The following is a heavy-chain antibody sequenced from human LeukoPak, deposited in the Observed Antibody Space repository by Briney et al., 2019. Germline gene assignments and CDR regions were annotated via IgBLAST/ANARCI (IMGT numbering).Heavy chain of an antibody. CDR1: GFTFDDYG. D-gene: IGHD3-10*01. CDR3: AKGNNYYASGSLHDPFDM. J-gene: IGHJ3*02. Sequence: GGSLRLSCATSGFTFDDYGMHWVRQPPGKGLEWISGISWNGAYIRYADSVKGRFTVSRDNAKNSLYLQMNSLRPEDMALYYCAKGNNYYASGSLHDPFDMWSQGTMVTVSS. CDR2: ISWNGAYI. V-gene: IGHV3-9*03.